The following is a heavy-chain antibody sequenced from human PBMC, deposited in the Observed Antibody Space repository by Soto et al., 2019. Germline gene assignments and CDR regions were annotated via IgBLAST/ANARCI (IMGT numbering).Heavy chain of an antibody. Sequence: SETLSLTCTVSGGSISSGPYSWGWIRQPPGKGLEWIGTIYYSGSTHYNPSLESRVTISVDTSKNQFSLKLSSVTAADTAVYYCARGYGRNFDYWGQGTLVTVSS. V-gene: IGHV4-39*07. CDR1: GGSISSGPYS. D-gene: IGHD5-18*01. J-gene: IGHJ4*02. CDR3: ARGYGRNFDY. CDR2: IYYSGST.